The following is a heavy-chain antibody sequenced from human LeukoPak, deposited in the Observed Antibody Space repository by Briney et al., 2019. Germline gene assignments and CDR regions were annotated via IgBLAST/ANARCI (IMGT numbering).Heavy chain of an antibody. V-gene: IGHV3-30*03. CDR1: GFTFRNYG. CDR3: ARGQRWACDY. D-gene: IGHD1-26*01. Sequence: GRSLRLSCAASGFTFRNYGMHWVRQAPGKGLEWVALISDDGNKKYFGDSVKGRFTISRDKSKNAVYLQVTSLRPEDTALYYCARGQRWACDYWGQGTLVTVSS. CDR2: ISDDGNKK. J-gene: IGHJ4*02.